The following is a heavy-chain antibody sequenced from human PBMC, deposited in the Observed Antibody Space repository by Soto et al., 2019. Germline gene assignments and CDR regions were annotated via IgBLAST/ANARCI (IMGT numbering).Heavy chain of an antibody. CDR1: GFTFSSYA. CDR3: AKVLGELRYYYYGMDV. CDR2: ISGSGGST. Sequence: QTGGSLSVSCAASGFTFSSYAMSWVRQAPGKGLEWVSAISGSGGSTYYADSVKSRFTISRDNSKNTLYLQMNSLRAEDTAVYCCAKVLGELRYYYYGMDVWGQGTTVTVSS. V-gene: IGHV3-23*01. J-gene: IGHJ6*02. D-gene: IGHD3-10*01.